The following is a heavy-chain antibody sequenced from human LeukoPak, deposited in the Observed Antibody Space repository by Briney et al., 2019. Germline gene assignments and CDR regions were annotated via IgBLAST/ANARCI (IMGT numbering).Heavy chain of an antibody. Sequence: PGGSLRLSCAASGFTFSDYYMSWIRQAPGKGLEWVSYISSSGSTIYYADSVKGRFTISRDNAKNSLYLQMNSLRAEDTAVYYCARYLNWNFFSWFDPWGQGTLVTVSS. CDR2: ISSSGSTI. V-gene: IGHV3-11*01. CDR3: ARYLNWNFFSWFDP. J-gene: IGHJ5*02. D-gene: IGHD1-7*01. CDR1: GFTFSDYY.